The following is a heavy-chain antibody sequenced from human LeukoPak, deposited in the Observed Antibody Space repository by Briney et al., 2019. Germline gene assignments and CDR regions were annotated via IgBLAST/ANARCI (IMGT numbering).Heavy chain of an antibody. CDR1: GYSFTSYW. J-gene: IGHJ5*02. CDR3: ARLVGYGGSYFSRYNWFDP. CDR2: IYPGDSDT. V-gene: IGHV5-51*01. Sequence: GESLKISCKGSGYSFTSYWIGWVRQMPGKGLEWMGIIYPGDSDTRYSPSFQGQVTISADKSISTAYLQWSSLKASDTAMYYCARLVGYGGSYFSRYNWFDPWGQGTLVTVSS. D-gene: IGHD1-26*01.